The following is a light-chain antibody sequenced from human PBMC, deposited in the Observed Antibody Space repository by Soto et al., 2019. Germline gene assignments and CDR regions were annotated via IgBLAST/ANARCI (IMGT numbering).Light chain of an antibody. CDR1: SSDAGGYNF. CDR3: SSFAAGNSRYV. Sequence: QSVLTQPPSASGSPGQSVTISCTGTSSDAGGYNFVSWYQQHPGKAPKLIIYEVNKRPSGVPDRFSGSKSGNTASLAVSGLQAEDEANYYCSSFAAGNSRYVFGTGTKLTVL. V-gene: IGLV2-8*01. J-gene: IGLJ1*01. CDR2: EVN.